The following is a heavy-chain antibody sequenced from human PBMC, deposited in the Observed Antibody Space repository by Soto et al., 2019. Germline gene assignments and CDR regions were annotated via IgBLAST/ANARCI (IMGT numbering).Heavy chain of an antibody. V-gene: IGHV4-39*01. D-gene: IGHD1-1*01. Sequence: QVQLQQSGPGLLKPSETLSLTCTVSGGSISSPSYNWGWVRQPPGKGPEWIASFFSGGRSHYCPSLESRLSISVDTARSQVSLILTSVNAADTSVFYCATVASTHFDSWGQGALVVGSS. CDR3: ATVASTHFDS. CDR2: FFSGGRS. J-gene: IGHJ4*02. CDR1: GGSISSPSYN.